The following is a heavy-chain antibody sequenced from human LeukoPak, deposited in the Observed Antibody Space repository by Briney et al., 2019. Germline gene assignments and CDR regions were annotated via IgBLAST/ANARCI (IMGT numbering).Heavy chain of an antibody. Sequence: PGRSLRLSCAASGFTFGSYAMHWVRQAPGKGLEWVAVISYDGSNKYYADSVKGRFTISRDNSKNTLYLQMNSLRAEDTAVYYCARDSYDILTGYLDYWGQGTLVTVSS. CDR3: ARDSYDILTGYLDY. J-gene: IGHJ4*02. D-gene: IGHD3-9*01. V-gene: IGHV3-30-3*01. CDR2: ISYDGSNK. CDR1: GFTFGSYA.